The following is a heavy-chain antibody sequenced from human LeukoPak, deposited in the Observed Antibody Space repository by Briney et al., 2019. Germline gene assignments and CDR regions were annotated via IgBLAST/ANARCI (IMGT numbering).Heavy chain of an antibody. CDR2: IRYDGSNK. D-gene: IGHD4/OR15-4a*01. Sequence: GGSLRLSCAASGFTFSSYGMHWVRQAPGKGLEWVAFIRYDGSNKYYADSVKGRFTISRDNSKNTLYLQMNSLRAEDTAVYYCAKRPTQRPNYEGPSYYYYYMDVWGKGTTVTVSS. CDR3: AKRPTQRPNYEGPSYYYYYMDV. CDR1: GFTFSSYG. J-gene: IGHJ6*03. V-gene: IGHV3-30*02.